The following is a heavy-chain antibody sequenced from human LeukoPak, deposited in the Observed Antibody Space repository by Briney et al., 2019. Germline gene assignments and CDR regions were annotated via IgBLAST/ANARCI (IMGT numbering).Heavy chain of an antibody. J-gene: IGHJ4*02. CDR1: GGSITSTTYY. Sequence: PSETLSLTCSLSGGSITSTTYYWGWIRQPPGKGLEWIGSIYYSGSTYYNPSLKSRVTISADTSKNQFSLKLSSVTAADTAVYYCTIRIGSSWYFDYWGQGTLVTVSS. CDR3: TIRIGSSWYFDY. V-gene: IGHV4-39*01. CDR2: IYYSGST. D-gene: IGHD6-13*01.